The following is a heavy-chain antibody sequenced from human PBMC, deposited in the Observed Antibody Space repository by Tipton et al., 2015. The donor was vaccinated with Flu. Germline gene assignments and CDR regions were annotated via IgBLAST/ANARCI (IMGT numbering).Heavy chain of an antibody. CDR3: ARASGYYYESSGYDF. J-gene: IGHJ4*02. V-gene: IGHV4-38-2*02. CDR1: GDSIRSPYY. Sequence: TLSLTCSISGDSIRSPYYWGWIRQPPGKGLEWIGNIFHTGNTFFNPSLKSRVTISVDRSKNQFSLTVSDVSAADTAMYYCARASGYYYESSGYDFWGQGTLVTVSS. CDR2: IFHTGNT. D-gene: IGHD3-22*01.